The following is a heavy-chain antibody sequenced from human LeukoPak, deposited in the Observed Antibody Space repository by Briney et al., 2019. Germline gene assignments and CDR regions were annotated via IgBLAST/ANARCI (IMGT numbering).Heavy chain of an antibody. D-gene: IGHD2-15*01. J-gene: IGHJ4*02. V-gene: IGHV3-15*01. Sequence: PGGSLRLSCAASGFTFSSYGMHWVRQAPGKGLEWVGRIKSRTDGGTIDYAAPVKGRFTISRDDSKNTVYLQMNSLKTEDTAVYYCTTEGYCSGDNCYSFDHWGQGSLVTVSS. CDR3: TTEGYCSGDNCYSFDH. CDR1: GFTFSSYG. CDR2: IKSRTDGGTI.